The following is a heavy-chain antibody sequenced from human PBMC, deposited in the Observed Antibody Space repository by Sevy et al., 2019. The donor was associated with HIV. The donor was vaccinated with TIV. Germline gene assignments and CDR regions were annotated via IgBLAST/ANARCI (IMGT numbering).Heavy chain of an antibody. V-gene: IGHV3-72*01. J-gene: IGHJ2*01. CDR3: AAVAADRGYFNV. D-gene: IGHD6-19*01. Sequence: GGSLRLSCAASGFTFGDLYMDWVHQAPGKGLKWIGRIRNRAKSSTTEYAASVKGRFSITRDDSKNLVYLQMNSLKAEDTARYYCAAVAADRGYFNVWGRGTLVTVSS. CDR2: IRNRAKSSTT. CDR1: GFTFGDLY.